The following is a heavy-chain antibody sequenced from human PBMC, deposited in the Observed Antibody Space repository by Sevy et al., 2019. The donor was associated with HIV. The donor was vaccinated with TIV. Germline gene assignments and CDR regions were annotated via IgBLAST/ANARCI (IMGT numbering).Heavy chain of an antibody. Sequence: GGSLRLSCAASGFTFSSYSMNWVRHAPGKGLEWFSYISSSSSTIYYADSVKGRFTISRDNSKNSLYLQMNSLRAEDTAVYYCARDYYYGSGPYGMDVWGQGTTVTVSS. CDR2: ISSSSSTI. CDR3: ARDYYYGSGPYGMDV. CDR1: GFTFSSYS. J-gene: IGHJ6*02. D-gene: IGHD3-10*01. V-gene: IGHV3-48*01.